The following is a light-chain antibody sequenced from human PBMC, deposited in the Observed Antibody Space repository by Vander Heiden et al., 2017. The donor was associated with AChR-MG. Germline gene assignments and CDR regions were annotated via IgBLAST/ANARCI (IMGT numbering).Light chain of an antibody. CDR1: QSVSSSY. J-gene: IGKJ2*01. V-gene: IGKV3-20*01. CDR2: GTS. CDR3: PQYGSSPYT. Sequence: EIVLTQSPGTLSLSPGERATLSCRASQSVSSSYLAWYQQRPGQAPRLLISGTSSRATGIPDRFSGGGSGTDFTLTISRLEPEDFAVYFCPQYGSSPYTFGQGTKLEIK.